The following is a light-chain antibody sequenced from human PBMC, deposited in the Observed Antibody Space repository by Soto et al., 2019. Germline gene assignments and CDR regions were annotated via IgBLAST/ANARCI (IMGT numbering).Light chain of an antibody. Sequence: DIQMTQSPSSLSASVGDRVTITCRASQSISSYLNWYQQRPGKAPHLLIYAASSLQSGVPSRFSGSGSRTDFTLTITSLQPEDIGTYYCQQTDTLPSTFGQGTRLE. V-gene: IGKV1-39*01. CDR1: QSISSY. J-gene: IGKJ5*01. CDR3: QQTDTLPST. CDR2: AAS.